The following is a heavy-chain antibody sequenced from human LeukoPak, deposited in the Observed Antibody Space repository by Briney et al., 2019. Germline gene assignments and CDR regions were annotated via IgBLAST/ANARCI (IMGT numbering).Heavy chain of an antibody. D-gene: IGHD1-26*01. CDR3: ARGGGSPDY. V-gene: IGHV3-7*01. CDR1: GFTLTTYW. J-gene: IGHJ4*02. Sequence: GGSLRLSCAASGFTLTTYWMTWVRQAPGKGLESVARIKPDGSEKYYVDSVKGRFTISRDTAKNSLYPQMNSLRAEDTAVYYCARGGGSPDYWGQGTLVTVSS. CDR2: IKPDGSEK.